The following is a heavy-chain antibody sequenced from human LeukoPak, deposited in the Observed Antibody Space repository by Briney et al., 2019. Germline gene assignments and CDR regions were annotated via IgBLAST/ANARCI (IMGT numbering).Heavy chain of an antibody. Sequence: GGSLRLSCAASGFIFTGYFMSWVRQAPGKGLEWVASIKHDGSEKYYVDSVRGRFTISRDNTKNLLYLQMSSLRAEDTAVYYCATDRGWRTSGYYLYYFEYWGQGTLVTFSS. V-gene: IGHV3-7*01. D-gene: IGHD3-3*01. CDR2: IKHDGSEK. CDR1: GFIFTGYF. CDR3: ATDRGWRTSGYYLYYFEY. J-gene: IGHJ4*02.